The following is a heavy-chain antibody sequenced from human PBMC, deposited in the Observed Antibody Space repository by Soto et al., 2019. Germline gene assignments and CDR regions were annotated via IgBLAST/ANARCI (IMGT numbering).Heavy chain of an antibody. J-gene: IGHJ4*02. V-gene: IGHV3-48*02. CDR3: ARDDSFVPYDYCDYRPGSSDY. D-gene: IGHD4-17*01. CDR1: GFTFSSYS. CDR2: ISSSSTTI. Sequence: HPGGSLRLSCAATGFTFSSYSMNWVRQAPGKGLEWVSYISSSSTTIYYADSVKGRFIISRDNAKNSLYLQMNSLRDEDTAVYYCARDDSFVPYDYCDYRPGSSDYWGQGTLVTVSS.